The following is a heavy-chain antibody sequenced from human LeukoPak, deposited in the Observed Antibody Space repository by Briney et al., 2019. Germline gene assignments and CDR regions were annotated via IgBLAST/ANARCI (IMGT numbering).Heavy chain of an antibody. V-gene: IGHV3-11*04. D-gene: IGHD2-2*02. J-gene: IGHJ3*02. Sequence: PGGSLRLSCAASGFIFSDYYMSWIRQAPGKGLEWVSYISTSGSESTIYYTDSVKGRFTISRDNAKNSLYLQMNSLRAEDTAVYYCARDQDVVVVPAGIGYDAFDIWGQGTMVTVSS. CDR3: ARDQDVVVVPAGIGYDAFDI. CDR2: ISTSGSESTI. CDR1: GFIFSDYY.